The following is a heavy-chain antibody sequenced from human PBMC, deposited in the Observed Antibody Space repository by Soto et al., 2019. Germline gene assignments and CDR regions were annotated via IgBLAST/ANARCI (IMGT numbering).Heavy chain of an antibody. V-gene: IGHV3-30-3*01. D-gene: IGHD2-15*01. CDR2: ISYDGSNK. CDR1: GFTFSSYA. Sequence: GGSLRLSCAASGFTFSSYAMHWVRQAPGKGLEWVAVISYDGSNKYYADSVKGRFTISRDNSKNTLYLQMNSLRAEDTAVYYCAKERLVYCSGGSCYYFDYWGQGTLVTVSS. J-gene: IGHJ4*02. CDR3: AKERLVYCSGGSCYYFDY.